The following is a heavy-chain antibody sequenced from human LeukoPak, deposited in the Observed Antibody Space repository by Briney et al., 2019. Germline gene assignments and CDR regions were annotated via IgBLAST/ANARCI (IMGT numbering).Heavy chain of an antibody. D-gene: IGHD3-3*01. Sequence: GGSLRLSCAASGFIFSTYGMYWVRQAPGKGLEWVAFIRHDGSIKNYADSVKGRSTISRDNSKNTLYLQMNSLRAEDTAVYYCAKVDKRGYYDFWSGPRPVVAAFDIWGQGTMVTVSS. CDR3: AKVDKRGYYDFWSGPRPVVAAFDI. V-gene: IGHV3-30*02. CDR1: GFIFSTYG. CDR2: IRHDGSIK. J-gene: IGHJ3*02.